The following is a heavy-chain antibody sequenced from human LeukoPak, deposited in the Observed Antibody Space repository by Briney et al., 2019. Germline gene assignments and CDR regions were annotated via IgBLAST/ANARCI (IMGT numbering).Heavy chain of an antibody. D-gene: IGHD5-24*01. J-gene: IGHJ1*01. CDR3: AKPPPRDGYNLFQH. V-gene: IGHV3-23*01. CDR2: ISGSGGST. Sequence: SGGSLRLSCAASGFTFSSYAMSWVRQAPGKELEWVSAISGSGGSTYYADSVKGRFTISRDNSKNTLYLQMNSLRAEDTAVYYCAKPPPRDGYNLFQHWGQGTLVTVSS. CDR1: GFTFSSYA.